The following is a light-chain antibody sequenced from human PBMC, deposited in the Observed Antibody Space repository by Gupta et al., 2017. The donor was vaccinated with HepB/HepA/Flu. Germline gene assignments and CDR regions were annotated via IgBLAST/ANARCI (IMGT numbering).Light chain of an antibody. J-gene: IGKJ4*01. CDR2: GAS. CDR1: QSVSSN. V-gene: IGKV3-15*01. CDR3: QQDKNWPPDT. Sequence: EIVMTQSPATLSVSPGERATLSCRASQSVSSNLAWYQQKPGQAPRLLIYGASTRATGIPARFSGSGYGTEFTLTISSRQSEDFAVYYCQQDKNWPPDTFGGGTKVEIK.